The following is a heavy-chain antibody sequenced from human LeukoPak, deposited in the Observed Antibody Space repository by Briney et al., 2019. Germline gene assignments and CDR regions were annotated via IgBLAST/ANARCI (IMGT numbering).Heavy chain of an antibody. D-gene: IGHD3-9*01. J-gene: IGHJ4*02. CDR3: AKDPLLRYFDWLLVGDDY. CDR1: GFTFSSYE. CDR2: ISGSGGST. V-gene: IGHV3-23*01. Sequence: GGSLRLSCAASGFTFSSYEMSWVRQAPGKGLEWVSAISGSGGSTYYADSVKGRFTISRDNSKNTLYLQMNSLRAEDTAVYYCAKDPLLRYFDWLLVGDDYWGQGTLVTVSS.